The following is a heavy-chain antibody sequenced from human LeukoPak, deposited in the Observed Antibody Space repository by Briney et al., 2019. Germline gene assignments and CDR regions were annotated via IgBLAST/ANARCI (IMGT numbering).Heavy chain of an antibody. J-gene: IGHJ4*02. V-gene: IGHV3-53*01. CDR1: GFTFSSYA. Sequence: GGSLRLSCAASGFTFSSYAMSWVRQAPGKGLEWVSVFYSGGSTYNADSVKGRFTISSDNSKNTLYLQMNSLRAEDTAVYYCARVKEGYYFDYWGQGTLVTVSS. CDR2: FYSGGST. CDR3: ARVKEGYYFDY.